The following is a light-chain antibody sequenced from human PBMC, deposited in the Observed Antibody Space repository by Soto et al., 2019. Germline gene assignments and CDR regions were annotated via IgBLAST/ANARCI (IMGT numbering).Light chain of an antibody. Sequence: ETVLTQSPGTLSLSPGERATLSCRASQSVSSSYLAWYQQKPGQAPRLLIYTASSRATGIPDRFSGSGSGTDFPLTISRLEPEDFAVYYCQQYGSSPPSWTFGQGTKVEIK. J-gene: IGKJ1*01. V-gene: IGKV3-20*01. CDR2: TAS. CDR3: QQYGSSPPSWT. CDR1: QSVSSSY.